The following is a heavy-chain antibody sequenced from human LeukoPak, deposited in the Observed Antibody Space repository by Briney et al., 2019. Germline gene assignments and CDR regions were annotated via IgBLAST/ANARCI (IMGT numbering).Heavy chain of an antibody. CDR3: ARGIVGATPVNAFDI. J-gene: IGHJ3*02. V-gene: IGHV1-8*01. Sequence: ASVKVSCKASGYTFTSYDINRVRQATGQELEWMGWMNPNSGNTGYAQKFQGRVTMTRNTSISTAYMELSSLRSEDTAVYYCARGIVGATPVNAFDIWGQGTMVTVSS. D-gene: IGHD1-26*01. CDR2: MNPNSGNT. CDR1: GYTFTSYD.